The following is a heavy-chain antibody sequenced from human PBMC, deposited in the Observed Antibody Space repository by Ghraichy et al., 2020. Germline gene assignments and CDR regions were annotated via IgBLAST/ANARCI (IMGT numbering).Heavy chain of an antibody. CDR2: ISSSSSYI. V-gene: IGHV3-21*01. J-gene: IGHJ4*02. CDR3: ARDREMATIYGDY. CDR1: GFTFSSYS. D-gene: IGHD5-24*01. Sequence: GGSLRLSCAASGFTFSSYSMNWVRQAPGKGLEWVSSISSSSSYIYYADSVKGRFTISRDNAKNSLYLQMNSLRAEDTAVYYCARDREMATIYGDYWGQGTLVTVSS.